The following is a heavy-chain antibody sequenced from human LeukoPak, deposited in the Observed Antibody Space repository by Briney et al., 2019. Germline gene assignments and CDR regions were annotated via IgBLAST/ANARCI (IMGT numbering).Heavy chain of an antibody. V-gene: IGHV3-30*18. D-gene: IGHD3-22*01. CDR1: GFTFSSYG. CDR2: ISYDGSNK. J-gene: IGHJ4*02. CDR3: AKDDDSSGYGLFDD. Sequence: GRSLRLSCAASGFTFSSYGMHWVRQAPGKGLEWVAVISYDGSNKYYADFVKGRFTISRDNSKNTLYLQMNSLRAEDTAVYYCAKDDDSSGYGLFDDWGQGTLVTVSS.